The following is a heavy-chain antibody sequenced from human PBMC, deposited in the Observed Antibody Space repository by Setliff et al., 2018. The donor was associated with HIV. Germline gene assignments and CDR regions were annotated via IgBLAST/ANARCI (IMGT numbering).Heavy chain of an antibody. D-gene: IGHD6-19*01. CDR2: IRYDDTYK. J-gene: IGHJ4*02. CDR1: GFTFSSYA. CDR3: TKNLYRSPWSPLDY. V-gene: IGHV3-30*02. Sequence: PGGSLRLSCAASGFTFSSYAMHWVRQAPGKGLEWVAFIRYDDTYKYYADSVKGRFTVSRDNSKNTLYLQMNSLRAEDTAVYYCTKNLYRSPWSPLDYWGQGTLVTVSS.